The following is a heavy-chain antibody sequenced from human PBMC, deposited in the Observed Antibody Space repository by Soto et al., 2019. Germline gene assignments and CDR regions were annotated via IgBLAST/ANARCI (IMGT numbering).Heavy chain of an antibody. CDR2: ISPFNYNT. Sequence: QFQLMQSRPEVKTPGASVKLSCKASGYTFSSYVITWVRQAPGQGLEWMGWISPFNYNTNYAQKFQGRVTMTTDTSTKTAYLELRSLRSDDTAGYYCARGGRRLGWFDPWGQGTLVTVSS. J-gene: IGHJ5*02. D-gene: IGHD3-3*01. CDR1: GYTFSSYV. V-gene: IGHV1-18*01. CDR3: ARGGRRLGWFDP.